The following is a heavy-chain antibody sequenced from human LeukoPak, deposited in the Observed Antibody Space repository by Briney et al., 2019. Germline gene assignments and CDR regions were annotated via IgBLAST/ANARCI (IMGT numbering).Heavy chain of an antibody. CDR1: GFTFSSYA. D-gene: IGHD3-22*01. J-gene: IGHJ4*02. CDR3: AGDDWEYSSGYSPMDY. Sequence: GGSLRLSCAASGFTFSSYAMHWVRQAPGKGLEWVAVISYDGSNKYYADSVKGRFTISRDNSKNTLYLQMNSLRAEDTAVYYCAGDDWEYSSGYSPMDYWGQGTLVTVSS. CDR2: ISYDGSNK. V-gene: IGHV3-30-3*01.